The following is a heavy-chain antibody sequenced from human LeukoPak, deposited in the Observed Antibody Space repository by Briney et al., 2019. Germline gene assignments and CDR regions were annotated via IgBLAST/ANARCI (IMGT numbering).Heavy chain of an antibody. D-gene: IGHD4-17*01. CDR2: INPNSGGT. V-gene: IGHV1-2*02. J-gene: IGHJ4*02. CDR3: AVGPMTTVTTGFDY. CDR1: GYTFTGYY. Sequence: ASVKVSCKASGYTFTGYYMHWVRQAPGQGLEWMGWINPNSGGTNYAQKFQGRVTMTRDTSISTAYMELSRLRSDDTAAYYCAVGPMTTVTTGFDYWGQGALVTVSS.